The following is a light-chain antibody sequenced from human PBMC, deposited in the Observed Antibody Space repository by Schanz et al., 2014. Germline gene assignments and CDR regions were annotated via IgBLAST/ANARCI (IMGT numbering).Light chain of an antibody. CDR2: TNK. CDR3: AAWDDSLNGWV. V-gene: IGLV1-40*01. J-gene: IGLJ3*02. Sequence: QSVLTQPPSVSGDPGQRVTISCTGSSSNIGAAYHVHWYQQLPGTAPKLLIYTNKERPAGVPDRFSGSKSGTSASLAISGLHFDDEADYYCAAWDDSLNGWVFGGGTKLTVL. CDR1: SSNIGAAYH.